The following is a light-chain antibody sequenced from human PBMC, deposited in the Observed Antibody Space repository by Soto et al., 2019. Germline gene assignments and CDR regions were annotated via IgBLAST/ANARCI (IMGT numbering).Light chain of an antibody. J-gene: IGKJ1*01. V-gene: IGKV3-20*01. Sequence: IALTQTPGTQSLLPGERDNLACRPSQSVGNNYSAWYQQKVGQAPRLLIFAASKTATGLPPRFSGSGSGSEFTLTISSLEPEDFAAYYCQHHSTSPWTFGQGTKVEIK. CDR2: AAS. CDR1: QSVGNNY. CDR3: QHHSTSPWT.